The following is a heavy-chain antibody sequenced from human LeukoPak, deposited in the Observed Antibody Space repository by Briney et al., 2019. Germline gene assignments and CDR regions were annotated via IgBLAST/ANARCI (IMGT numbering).Heavy chain of an antibody. D-gene: IGHD2-2*02. CDR1: GFTFTSSA. CDR3: AAVNPYCSSTSCYTFDY. CDR2: IVVGSGNT. J-gene: IGHJ4*02. Sequence: SVKVSCKASGFTFTSSAMQWVRQARGQRLEWIGWIVVGSGNTNYAQKFQERVTITRDMSTSTAYMELSSLRSEGTAVYYCAAVNPYCSSTSCYTFDYWGQGTLVTVSS. V-gene: IGHV1-58*02.